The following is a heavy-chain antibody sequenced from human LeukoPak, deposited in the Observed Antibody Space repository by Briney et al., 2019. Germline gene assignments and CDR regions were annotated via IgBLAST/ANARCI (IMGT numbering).Heavy chain of an antibody. Sequence: SETLSLTCAVYGGSFSGYYWSWIRQPPGKGLEWIGEINHSGSTNYNPSLKSRVTISVDTSKNQFSLKLSSVTAADTAVYCCARGFQNSGPRTLHWFDPWGQGTLVTVSS. CDR2: INHSGST. CDR1: GGSFSGYY. V-gene: IGHV4-34*01. J-gene: IGHJ5*02. D-gene: IGHD6-19*01. CDR3: ARGFQNSGPRTLHWFDP.